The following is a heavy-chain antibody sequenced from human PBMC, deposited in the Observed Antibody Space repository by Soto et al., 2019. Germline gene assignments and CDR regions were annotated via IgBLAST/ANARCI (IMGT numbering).Heavy chain of an antibody. V-gene: IGHV3-21*01. CDR3: ARRALGYCSGGSCPDAFDI. CDR2: ISSSSSYI. CDR1: GFTFSSYS. J-gene: IGHJ3*02. Sequence: GGSLRLSCAASGFTFSSYSMNWVRQAPGKGLEWVSSISSSSSYIYYADSVKGRFTISRDNAKNSLYLQMNSLRAEDTAVYYCARRALGYCSGGSCPDAFDIWGQGTMVTVSS. D-gene: IGHD2-15*01.